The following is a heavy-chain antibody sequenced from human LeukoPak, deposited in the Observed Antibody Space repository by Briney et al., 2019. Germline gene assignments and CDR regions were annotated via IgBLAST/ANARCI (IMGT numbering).Heavy chain of an antibody. D-gene: IGHD7-27*01. Sequence: GASVKVSCKASGYTLTGHYIHWVRQAPGQGLEWMGWISPHSGFAMYPQRLQGRVTMTTDTSISTAFLEVRRLRSDDTAAYYCARQTGDDALDIWGQGTMITVYS. V-gene: IGHV1-2*02. CDR3: ARQTGDDALDI. CDR2: ISPHSGFA. J-gene: IGHJ3*02. CDR1: GYTLTGHY.